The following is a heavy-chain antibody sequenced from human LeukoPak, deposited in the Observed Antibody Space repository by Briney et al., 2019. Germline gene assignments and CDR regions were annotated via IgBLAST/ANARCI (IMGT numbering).Heavy chain of an antibody. D-gene: IGHD1-26*01. J-gene: IGHJ4*02. CDR2: IKQDGSEK. CDR1: RFTFSSYW. CDR3: ARDGELRRFDY. V-gene: IGHV3-7*01. Sequence: GGSLRLSCAASRFTFSSYWMSWVRQDPGKGLEWVANIKQDGSEKYYVDSVKGRFTISRDNAKNSLYLQMNSLRAEDTAVYYCARDGELRRFDYWGQGTLVTVSS.